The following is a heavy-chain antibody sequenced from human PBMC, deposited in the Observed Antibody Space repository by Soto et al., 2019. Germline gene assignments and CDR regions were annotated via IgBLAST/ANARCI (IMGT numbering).Heavy chain of an antibody. CDR2: ISGSGGST. V-gene: IGHV3-23*01. CDR3: ARRGSGSYCDS. D-gene: IGHD1-26*01. J-gene: IGHJ4*02. Sequence: EVQLLESGGGLVQPGGSLRLSCAASGFTFSSYAMRWVRQAPVKGLEWVSAISGSGGSTYYADSVKGRFTISRDNSKNALYLQLNSLRAEGRAVYYCARRGSGSYCDSWGQGARVTVSS. CDR1: GFTFSSYA.